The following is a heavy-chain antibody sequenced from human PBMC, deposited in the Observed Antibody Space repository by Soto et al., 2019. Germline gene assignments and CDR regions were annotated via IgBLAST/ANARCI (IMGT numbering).Heavy chain of an antibody. CDR1: GGSISSGGYY. CDR3: ARDWAYYGSGSGPYGMDV. J-gene: IGHJ6*02. CDR2: IYYSGST. Sequence: QVQLQESGPGLVKPSQTLSLTCTVSGGSISSGGYYWSWIRQHPGKGLEWIGYIYYSGSTYYNPSLKSRVTISVDTSKNQFSLKLSTVTAADTAVYYCARDWAYYGSGSGPYGMDVWGQGTTVTVS. V-gene: IGHV4-31*03. D-gene: IGHD3-10*01.